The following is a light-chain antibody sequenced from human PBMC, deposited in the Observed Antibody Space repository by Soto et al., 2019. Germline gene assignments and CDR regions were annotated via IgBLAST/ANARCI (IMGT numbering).Light chain of an antibody. J-gene: IGKJ1*01. CDR2: GAS. V-gene: IGKV3-20*01. Sequence: EIVLTQSPGTLSLSPGERATLSCRASQSITSNYLAWYQQKPGQAPRLLISGASRRATGIPDRFRGSGSGTDFTLTISRLEPEDFAVYYCQQYDISPLTFGQGTKVEIK. CDR3: QQYDISPLT. CDR1: QSITSNY.